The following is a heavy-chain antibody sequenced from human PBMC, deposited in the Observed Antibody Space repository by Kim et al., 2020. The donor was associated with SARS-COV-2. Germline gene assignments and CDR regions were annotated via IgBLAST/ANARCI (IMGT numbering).Heavy chain of an antibody. CDR3: ARTYVWGSYRWAAYYYGMDV. D-gene: IGHD3-16*02. J-gene: IGHJ6*02. CDR1: GFTFSSYE. CDR2: ISSSGSTI. Sequence: GSLRLSCAASGFTFSSYEMNWVRQAPGKGLEWVSYISSSGSTIYYADSVKGRFTISRDNAKNSLYLQMNSLRAEDTAVYYCARTYVWGSYRWAAYYYGMDVWGQGTTVTVSS. V-gene: IGHV3-48*03.